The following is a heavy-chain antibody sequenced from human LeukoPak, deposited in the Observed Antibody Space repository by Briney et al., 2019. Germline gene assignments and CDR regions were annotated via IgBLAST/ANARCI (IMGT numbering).Heavy chain of an antibody. CDR3: AKDHSSGWYRSGDY. J-gene: IGHJ4*02. CDR2: ISGSGGST. CDR1: GFTFSSYA. Sequence: PGGSLSLSCAASGFTFSSYAMSWVRQAPGKGLEWVPAISGSGGSTYYADSVEGRFTISRDNSKNTLYLQMNSLRAEDTAVYYCAKDHSSGWYRSGDYWGQGTLVTVSS. D-gene: IGHD6-19*01. V-gene: IGHV3-23*01.